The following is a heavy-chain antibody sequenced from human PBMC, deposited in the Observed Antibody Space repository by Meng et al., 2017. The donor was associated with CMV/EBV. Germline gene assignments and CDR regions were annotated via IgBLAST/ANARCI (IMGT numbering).Heavy chain of an antibody. J-gene: IGHJ2*01. CDR3: ARVPEGELVSSVYWYFDL. Sequence: ASVKVSCKASGYTFTGYYMHWVRQAPGQGLEWMGWINPNSGGTNYAQKFQGRVTMTRDTSISTAYMELSRLRSDDTAVYYCARVPEGELVSSVYWYFDLWGRGTLVTVSS. D-gene: IGHD6-6*01. CDR2: INPNSGGT. V-gene: IGHV1-2*02. CDR1: GYTFTGYY.